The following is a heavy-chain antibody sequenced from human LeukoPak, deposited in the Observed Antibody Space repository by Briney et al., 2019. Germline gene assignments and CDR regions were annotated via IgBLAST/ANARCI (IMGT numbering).Heavy chain of an antibody. D-gene: IGHD1-26*01. CDR2: IDKHGSGK. V-gene: IGHV3-7*01. J-gene: IGHJ4*02. CDR3: ARDAGWGYYDL. Sequence: GGSLRLSCVASGFTFSIAWVTWVRQAPGKGLEWVANIDKHGSGKYYVDSVKGRFAISRDYASNSVFLQMNSLRAEDTSVYYCARDAGWGYYDLWGQGTPVTVSS. CDR1: GFTFSIAW.